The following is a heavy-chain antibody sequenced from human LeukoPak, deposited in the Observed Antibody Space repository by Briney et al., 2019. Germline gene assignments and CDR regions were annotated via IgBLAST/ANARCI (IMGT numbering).Heavy chain of an antibody. J-gene: IGHJ5*02. CDR3: AKDLSWNTADR. D-gene: IGHD5-18*01. V-gene: IGHV3-74*01. CDR1: GFTYTDYW. CDR2: INPDGTII. Sequence: PGGSLRLSCVGSGFTYTDYWMHWFRQAPGKGPVWVSRINPDGTIIDYADSVKGRFSISRDNAKNLLYLQMNGLRADATAVYYCAKDLSWNTADRWGQGILVTVSS.